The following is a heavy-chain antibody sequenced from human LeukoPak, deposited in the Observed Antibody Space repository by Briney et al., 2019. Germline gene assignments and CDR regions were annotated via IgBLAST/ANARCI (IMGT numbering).Heavy chain of an antibody. Sequence: PSETLSLTCTVSGVYIRSSCWSWIRPPSGKGLEWIGSISYRGRSYSNRSLRNRLSISVDTPKNQFSLSLTSVTAADTAVYYCARRVLESPVISENNWLDPWGQGTLVTVSS. J-gene: IGHJ5*02. CDR1: GVYIRSSC. CDR3: ARRVLESPVISENNWLDP. D-gene: IGHD3-10*01. CDR2: ISYRGRS. V-gene: IGHV4-59*08.